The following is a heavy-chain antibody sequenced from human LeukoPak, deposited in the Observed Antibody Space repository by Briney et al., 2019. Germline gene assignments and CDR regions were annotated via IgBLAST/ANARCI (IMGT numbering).Heavy chain of an antibody. CDR1: GFTFDDYG. D-gene: IGHD3-3*01. J-gene: IGHJ3*02. Sequence: PGGSLRLSRAASGFTFDDYGMSWVRQAPGKGLEWVSGINWNGGSTGYADSVKGRFTISRDNAKNSLYLQMNSLRAEDTALYHCARALYYDFWSGSPDDAFDIWGQGTMVTVSS. CDR3: ARALYYDFWSGSPDDAFDI. V-gene: IGHV3-20*01. CDR2: INWNGGST.